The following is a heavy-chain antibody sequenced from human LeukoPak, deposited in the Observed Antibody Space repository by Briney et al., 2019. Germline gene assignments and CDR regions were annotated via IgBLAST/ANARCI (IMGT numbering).Heavy chain of an antibody. V-gene: IGHV3-23*01. Sequence: GGSLRLSCADSGFTLSTYAMNWVRQAPGKGLEWVSGISAGGGSTYYADSVKGRFTISRDNSKNTLYLQMNSLTVEDTAVYYCVKDRGGSPFYGMDVWGQGTTVTVSS. D-gene: IGHD1-26*01. J-gene: IGHJ6*02. CDR3: VKDRGGSPFYGMDV. CDR2: ISAGGGST. CDR1: GFTLSTYA.